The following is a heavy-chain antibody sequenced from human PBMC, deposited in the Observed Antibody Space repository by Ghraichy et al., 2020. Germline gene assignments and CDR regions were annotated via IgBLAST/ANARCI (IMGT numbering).Heavy chain of an antibody. V-gene: IGHV3-48*01. CDR2: TTSSSRTI. Sequence: GGSLRLSCVGSGFTFSSYSLNWVRQSPGKGLEWVAYTTSSSRTIFYADSVKGRFTISRDNSKNTLYLQMNSLRAEDTAVYYCAKESESSGYYSFRGDYYGMDVWGQGTTVTVSS. D-gene: IGHD3-22*01. CDR1: GFTFSSYS. J-gene: IGHJ6*02. CDR3: AKESESSGYYSFRGDYYGMDV.